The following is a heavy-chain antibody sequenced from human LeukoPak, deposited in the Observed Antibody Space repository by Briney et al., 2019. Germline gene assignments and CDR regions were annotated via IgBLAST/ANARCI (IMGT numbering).Heavy chain of an antibody. CDR3: ARLGGLAVAGTMGY. Sequence: GGSLRLSCAASGFTFSSYEMNWVRQAPGKGLEWVSYISSSGSTIYYADSVKGRFTISRDNAKNTLYLQMNSLRAEDTAVYYCARLGGLAVAGTMGYWGQGTLVTVSS. CDR1: GFTFSSYE. J-gene: IGHJ4*02. D-gene: IGHD6-19*01. V-gene: IGHV3-48*03. CDR2: ISSSGSTI.